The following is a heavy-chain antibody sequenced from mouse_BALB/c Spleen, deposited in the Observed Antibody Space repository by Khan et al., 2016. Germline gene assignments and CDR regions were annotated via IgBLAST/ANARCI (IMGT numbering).Heavy chain of an antibody. D-gene: IGHD2-2*01. CDR2: IDPANGNT. CDR1: GFNIKDTY. Sequence: VQLQQSGAELVKPGASVKLSCTTSGFNIKDTYMHWVKQRPEQGLEWIGRIDPANGNTKYDPKFQGKATITADKYSNTAYLQLSSLTSEDTAVYYCARWGLPIYWYVYVWGGGTTVTVSS. CDR3: ARWGLPIYWYVYV. J-gene: IGHJ1*01. V-gene: IGHV14-3*02.